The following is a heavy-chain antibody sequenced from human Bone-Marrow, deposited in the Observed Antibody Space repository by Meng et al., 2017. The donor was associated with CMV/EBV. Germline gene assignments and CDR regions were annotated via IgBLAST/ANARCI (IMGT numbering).Heavy chain of an antibody. Sequence: SQTLSLTCAISGDSVSSKSVAWNWIRQSPSRGLEWLGRTYYRSTWYNDYALSVESRIRINPDTSKNQFSLQLSSVTPEDTAVYYCARDYYDSGGYYYTEGYYHGLDVWGQGTTVTVYS. CDR1: GDSVSSKSVA. CDR2: TYYRSTWYN. D-gene: IGHD3-22*01. V-gene: IGHV6-1*01. J-gene: IGHJ6*01. CDR3: ARDYYDSGGYYYTEGYYHGLDV.